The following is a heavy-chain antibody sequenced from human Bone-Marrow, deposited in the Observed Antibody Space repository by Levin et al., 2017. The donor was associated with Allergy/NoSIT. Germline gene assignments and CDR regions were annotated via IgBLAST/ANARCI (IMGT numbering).Heavy chain of an antibody. V-gene: IGHV3-30-3*01. D-gene: IGHD6-19*01. Sequence: AGGSLRLSCAASGFTFSSYAMHWVRQAPGKGLEWVAVISYDGSNKYYADSVKGRFTISRDNSKNTLYLQMNSLRAEDTAVYYCARELGGSSGWYIKWYWGQGTLVTVSS. J-gene: IGHJ4*02. CDR3: ARELGGSSGWYIKWY. CDR2: ISYDGSNK. CDR1: GFTFSSYA.